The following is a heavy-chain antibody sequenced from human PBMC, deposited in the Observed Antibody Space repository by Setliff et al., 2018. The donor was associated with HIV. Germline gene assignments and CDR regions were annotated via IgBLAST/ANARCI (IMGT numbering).Heavy chain of an antibody. V-gene: IGHV4-61*08. CDR1: GDSVTSGGYY. J-gene: IGHJ4*02. Sequence: SETLSLTCTVSGDSVTSGGYYWSWIRQPPGKGLEYIGYIYYSGSTNYNPSLKSRVTISVDTSKNKFSLKLSSVTAADTAVYFCARGNRVWDYWGQGTLVTVSS. D-gene: IGHD2-21*01. CDR3: ARGNRVWDY. CDR2: IYYSGST.